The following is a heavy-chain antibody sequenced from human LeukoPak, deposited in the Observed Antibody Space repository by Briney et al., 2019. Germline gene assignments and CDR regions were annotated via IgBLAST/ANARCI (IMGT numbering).Heavy chain of an antibody. D-gene: IGHD3-3*01. J-gene: IGHJ4*02. CDR3: ARLGIYDFWSGYYTLDY. CDR1: GYTFTSYG. Sequence: ASVKVSCKASGYTFTSYGISWVRQAPGQGLEWMGWISAYNGNTKYAQKLQGRVTMTTDTSTSTAYMELRSLRSDDTAVYYCARLGIYDFWSGYYTLDYWGQGTLVTVSS. V-gene: IGHV1-18*01. CDR2: ISAYNGNT.